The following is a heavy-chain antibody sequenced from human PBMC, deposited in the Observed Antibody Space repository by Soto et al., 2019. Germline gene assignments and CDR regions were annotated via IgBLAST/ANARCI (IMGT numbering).Heavy chain of an antibody. D-gene: IGHD3-22*01. J-gene: IGHJ5*02. V-gene: IGHV3-74*01. CDR2: INGDGSTT. CDR1: GFTFSSYW. CDR3: ARPRYDGSGTPFDP. Sequence: EVQLVESGGALVQPGGSLRLSCAASGFTFSSYWMHWVRQAPGKGLVWVSRINGDGSTTTYAASVKGRFIISRDNAKKMLHLQMNSLPAEDTAVYYCARPRYDGSGTPFDPWGQGTLVTVSS.